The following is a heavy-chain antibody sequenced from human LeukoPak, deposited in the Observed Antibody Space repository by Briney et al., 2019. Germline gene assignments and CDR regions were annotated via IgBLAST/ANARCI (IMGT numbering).Heavy chain of an antibody. CDR1: RFTFSSYA. V-gene: IGHV3-33*01. J-gene: IGHJ3*02. CDR3: ARSGSGSYAFDI. Sequence: GRSLRLSCAASRFTFSSYAMHWVRQAPGKGLEWVAVIWYDGSNKYYADSVKGRFTISRDNSKNTLYLQMNSLRAEDTAVYYCARSGSGSYAFDIWGQGTMDTISS. CDR2: IWYDGSNK. D-gene: IGHD3-10*01.